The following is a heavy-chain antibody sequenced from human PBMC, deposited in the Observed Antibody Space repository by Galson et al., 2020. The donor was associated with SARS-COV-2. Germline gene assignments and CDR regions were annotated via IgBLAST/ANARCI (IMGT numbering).Heavy chain of an antibody. V-gene: IGHV4-4*02. Sequence: SETLSLTCAVSGGTISSSNWWSWVRQPPGKGLEWTGDIYHSGNTNYNPSLKSRVTISIDTSKNQFSLELYSVTAADTAVYYCTHLGAARLYNWFDPWGQGTLVTVSS. J-gene: IGHJ5*02. CDR2: IYHSGNT. D-gene: IGHD6-6*01. CDR3: THLGAARLYNWFDP. CDR1: GGTISSSNW.